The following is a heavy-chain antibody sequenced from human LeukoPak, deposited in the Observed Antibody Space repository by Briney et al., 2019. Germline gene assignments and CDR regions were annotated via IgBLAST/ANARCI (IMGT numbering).Heavy chain of an antibody. CDR2: ISNSGRST. D-gene: IGHD3-22*01. CDR3: TTYYYDSSGYYYPYYFDY. V-gene: IGHV3-23*01. Sequence: GGSLRLSCAASGFTFSSYAMSWVRQAPGKGLEWVSSISNSGRSTYYADSAKGRFTISRDNSKNTLVLQMNSLRAEVTAVYYCTTYYYDSSGYYYPYYFDYWGQGTLVTVSS. CDR1: GFTFSSYA. J-gene: IGHJ4*02.